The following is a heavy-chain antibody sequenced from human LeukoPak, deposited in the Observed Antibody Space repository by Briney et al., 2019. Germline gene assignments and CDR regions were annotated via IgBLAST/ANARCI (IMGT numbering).Heavy chain of an antibody. D-gene: IGHD5-12*01. CDR1: GYTFTDQY. CDR3: AIDSSGYDHFDY. V-gene: IGHV1-2*02. Sequence: ASVKVSCKASGYTFTDQYMHWVRQAPGQGLEWMGWINPNSGGTNYAQKFQGRVTMTRDTSISTAYMELSRLRSDDTAVYYCAIDSSGYDHFDYRGQGTLVTVSS. CDR2: INPNSGGT. J-gene: IGHJ4*02.